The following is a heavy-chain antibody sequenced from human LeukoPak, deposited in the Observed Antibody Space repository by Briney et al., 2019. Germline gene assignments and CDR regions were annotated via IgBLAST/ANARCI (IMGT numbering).Heavy chain of an antibody. CDR1: GFTFSSYW. D-gene: IGHD6-6*01. J-gene: IGHJ5*02. CDR3: ARAGVAAPAAPVRFDP. V-gene: IGHV3-7*01. Sequence: GGSLRLSCAASGFTFSSYWMSWVRQAPGKGLEWVANMKQDGSDKYYVESVKGRFTISRDNAKNSLYLEMNSLRAEDTAVYYCARAGVAAPAAPVRFDPWDQGTLVTVSS. CDR2: MKQDGSDK.